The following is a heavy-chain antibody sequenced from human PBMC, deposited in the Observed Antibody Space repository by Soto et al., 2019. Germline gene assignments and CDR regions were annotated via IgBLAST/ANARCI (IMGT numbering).Heavy chain of an antibody. J-gene: IGHJ4*02. CDR3: ARSTGTYFDY. CDR2: IYYTGGT. D-gene: IGHD1-1*01. V-gene: IGHV4-31*03. Sequence: SLTCTVSGGSISSGGFFWNWIRQYPGKGLEWIGYIYYTGGTDYNPSLKSRVTISRDTSKNHLSLIVRSVTAADTAMYYCARSTGTYFDYWGQGTPVTVSS. CDR1: GGSISSGGFF.